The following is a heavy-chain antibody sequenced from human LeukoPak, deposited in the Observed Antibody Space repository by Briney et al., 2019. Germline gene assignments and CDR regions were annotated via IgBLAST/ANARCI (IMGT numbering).Heavy chain of an antibody. CDR1: GFAFTSYA. CDR2: ISSSGGST. V-gene: IGHV3-23*01. Sequence: GGSLRLSCAASGFAFTSYAMSWVRQAPGKGLEWVSAISSSGGSTYHADSVKGRFTISRDNSKNTLYLQMNSLRAEDTAVYYCAKPIGGYTAFHIWGQGTMVTVSS. J-gene: IGHJ3*02. CDR3: AKPIGGYTAFHI. D-gene: IGHD3-22*01.